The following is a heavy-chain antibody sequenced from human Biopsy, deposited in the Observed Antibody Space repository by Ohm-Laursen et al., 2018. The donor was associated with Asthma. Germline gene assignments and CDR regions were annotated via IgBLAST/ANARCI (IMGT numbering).Heavy chain of an antibody. Sequence: SEKASCKAPGGTFSNFAVSWVRQAPGQGLEWLGGIMTVFGTTNYAQKFQGRVTITADESTSTAYMEVTSLRSEDTAIYYCARCQVGYSSGWSLLLKKIYYSGMDVWGQGTAVTVSS. J-gene: IGHJ6*02. V-gene: IGHV1-69*01. CDR1: GGTFSNFA. CDR2: IMTVFGTT. CDR3: ARCQVGYSSGWSLLLKKIYYSGMDV. D-gene: IGHD6-19*01.